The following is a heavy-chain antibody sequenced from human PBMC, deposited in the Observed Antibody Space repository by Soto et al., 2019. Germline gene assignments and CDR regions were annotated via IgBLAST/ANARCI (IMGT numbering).Heavy chain of an antibody. J-gene: IGHJ5*02. CDR2: IYYSGST. Sequence: SETLSLTCTVSGGSISSSSYYWGWIRQPPGKGLEWIGSIYYSGSTYYNPSLKSRVTISVDTSKNQFSLKLSSVTAADTAVYYRARRTFGELFPTQLLFDPWGQGTLVT. CDR3: ARRTFGELFPTQLLFDP. CDR1: GGSISSSSYY. D-gene: IGHD3-10*01. V-gene: IGHV4-39*01.